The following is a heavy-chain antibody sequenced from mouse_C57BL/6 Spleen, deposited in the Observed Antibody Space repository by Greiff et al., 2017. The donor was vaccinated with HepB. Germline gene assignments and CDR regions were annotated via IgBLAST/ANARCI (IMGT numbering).Heavy chain of an antibody. CDR2: ISDGGSYT. Sequence: EVNLVESGGGLVKPGGSLKLSCAASGFTFSSYAMSWVRQTPEKRLEWVATISDGGSYTYYPDNVKGRFTISRDNAKNNLYLQMSHLKSEDTAMYYCAREWGTTESGRAMDYWGQGTSVTVSS. V-gene: IGHV5-4*01. D-gene: IGHD1-1*01. CDR1: GFTFSSYA. J-gene: IGHJ4*01. CDR3: AREWGTTESGRAMDY.